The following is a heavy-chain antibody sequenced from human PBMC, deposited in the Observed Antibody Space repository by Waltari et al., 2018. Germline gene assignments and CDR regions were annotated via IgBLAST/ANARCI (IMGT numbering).Heavy chain of an antibody. CDR3: ARVVTPSRVVSPGLGKWFDP. D-gene: IGHD3-3*01. CDR1: GDSISRNY. Sequence: QVLLQESGPGLVRPSETLALSCNVSGDSISRNYWSWVRQSPGKGLEWIGDVAESGTINYHPSRKSRITIAKDMSRNQFFLKLRSVSVADTAVYFCARVVTPSRVVSPGLGKWFDPWGQGALVSVSS. J-gene: IGHJ5*02. CDR2: VAESGTI. V-gene: IGHV4-59*01.